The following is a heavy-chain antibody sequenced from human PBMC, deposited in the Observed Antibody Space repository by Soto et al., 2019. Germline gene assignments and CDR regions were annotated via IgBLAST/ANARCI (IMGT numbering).Heavy chain of an antibody. CDR3: ARVSKLVAPKEGKSAYFYAMGV. CDR1: GDSVSSRAFS. J-gene: IGHJ6*02. V-gene: IGHV4-61*08. CDR2: VYSTGTT. D-gene: IGHD6-6*01. Sequence: SETLSVTCAESGDSVSSRAFSLPCIRQPPGKPLEWILYVYSTGTTNYSPYLKSRVHMNLDTSENEFSLIVRTGTVTDAAEYYCARVSKLVAPKEGKSAYFYAMGVRGPGTTVTVAS.